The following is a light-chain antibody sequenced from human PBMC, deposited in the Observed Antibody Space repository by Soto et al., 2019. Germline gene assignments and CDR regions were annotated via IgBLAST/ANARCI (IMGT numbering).Light chain of an antibody. CDR2: GNS. CDR1: SSNIGADYA. V-gene: IGLV1-40*01. CDR3: CSFAGSNSWV. J-gene: IGLJ3*02. Sequence: QSVLTQPPSVSGAPGQRVTISCTGSSSNIGADYAVHWYQQLPGTAPKLLIYGNSNRPSGVPDHFSGSRSGTSASLVITGLQAEDEADYYCCSFAGSNSWVFGGGTKLTVL.